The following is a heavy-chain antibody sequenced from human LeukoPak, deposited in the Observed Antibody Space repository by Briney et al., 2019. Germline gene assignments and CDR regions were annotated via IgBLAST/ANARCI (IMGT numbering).Heavy chain of an antibody. J-gene: IGHJ4*02. D-gene: IGHD2-2*02. CDR1: GYTFTSYY. V-gene: IGHV1-46*01. CDR3: ARDPTINCSSTSCYTGGDY. Sequence: ASVKVSCKASGYTFTSYYMHWVRQAPGQGLEWMGIINPSGGSTSYAQKFQGRVTMTRDTSTSTVYMELSSLRSEDTAVYYCARDPTINCSSTSCYTGGDYWGQGTLVTVSS. CDR2: INPSGGST.